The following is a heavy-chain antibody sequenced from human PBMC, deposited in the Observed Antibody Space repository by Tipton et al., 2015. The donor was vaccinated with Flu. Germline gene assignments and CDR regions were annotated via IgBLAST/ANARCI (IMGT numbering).Heavy chain of an antibody. CDR2: INPSGGST. D-gene: IGHD3-10*01. V-gene: IGHV1-46*01. Sequence: QLVQSGAEVKKPGASVKVSCKASGYTFTSYYMHWVRQAPGQGLEWMGIINPSGGSTSYAQKFQGRVTMTRDTSTSTVYMGRSSLRSEDTAVYYCARVTMVRGDLMYWGQGTLVTVSS. J-gene: IGHJ4*02. CDR1: GYTFTSYY. CDR3: ARVTMVRGDLMY.